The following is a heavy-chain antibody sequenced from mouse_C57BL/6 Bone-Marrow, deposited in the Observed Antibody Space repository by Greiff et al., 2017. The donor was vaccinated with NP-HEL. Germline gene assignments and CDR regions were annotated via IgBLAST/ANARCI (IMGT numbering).Heavy chain of an antibody. CDR1: GFTFTDYY. J-gene: IGHJ2*01. V-gene: IGHV7-3*01. D-gene: IGHD1-1*01. CDR2: IRHNAIGYTT. Sequence: AAGGFTFTDYYTSWVRQPPGKALEWLGFIRHNAIGYTTEYSASVKGRFTISRDNSQSILYLQMNALRAEDSATYYCARYTLLRSFYFDYWGQGTTLTVSS. CDR3: ARYTLLRSFYFDY.